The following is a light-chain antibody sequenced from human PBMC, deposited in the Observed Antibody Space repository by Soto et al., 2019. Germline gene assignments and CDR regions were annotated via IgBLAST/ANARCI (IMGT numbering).Light chain of an antibody. CDR1: SSDVGDYNY. CDR2: EVS. CDR3: SSYAGTNTVV. Sequence: QSALTQPRSVSGSPGQSVTISCTGTSSDVGDYNYVSWYQQHPGKAPKFIIYEVSKRPSGVPDRFSGSKSGNTASLTISGLQAEDEADYYCSSYAGTNTVVFGGGTKLTVL. V-gene: IGLV2-11*01. J-gene: IGLJ2*01.